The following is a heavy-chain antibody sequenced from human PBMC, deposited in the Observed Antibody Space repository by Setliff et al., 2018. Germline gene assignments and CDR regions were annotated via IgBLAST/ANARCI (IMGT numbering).Heavy chain of an antibody. CDR2: LYYSGDT. CDR1: GGSMTSYY. J-gene: IGHJ6*03. CDR3: ARHVGIRGRGYNYYYYMDV. V-gene: IGHV4-59*05. Sequence: SETLSLTCTVSGGSMTSYYWSWIRQSPWKGLEWIGSLYYSGDTYSNPSLKSRVTMSVDMSKNQFSLKLSSVTAADTAVYSCARHVGIRGRGYNYYYYMDVWGKGTTVTVSS. D-gene: IGHD3-10*01.